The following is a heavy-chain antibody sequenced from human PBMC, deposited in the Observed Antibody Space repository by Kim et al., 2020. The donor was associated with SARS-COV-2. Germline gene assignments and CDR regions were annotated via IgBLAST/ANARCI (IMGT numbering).Heavy chain of an antibody. J-gene: IGHJ4*02. CDR3: ARVSMVRGVIIDDY. Sequence: ASVKVSCKASGYTFTSYGISWVRQAPGQGLEWMGWISAYNGNTNHAQKLQGRVTMTTDTSTSTAYMELRSLRSDDTAVYYCARVSMVRGVIIDDYWGQGTLVTVSS. CDR2: ISAYNGNT. D-gene: IGHD3-10*01. CDR1: GYTFTSYG. V-gene: IGHV1-18*01.